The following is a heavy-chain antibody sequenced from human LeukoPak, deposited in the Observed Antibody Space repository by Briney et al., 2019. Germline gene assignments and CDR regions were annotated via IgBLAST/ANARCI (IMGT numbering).Heavy chain of an antibody. Sequence: SETLSLTCAVYGGSFSGYYWSWIRQPPGKGLEWIGEINHSGSTNYNPSLKSRVTISVDTSKDQFSLKLSSVTAADTAVYYCARLRKTMVRGVHFDYWGQGTLVTVSS. V-gene: IGHV4-34*01. J-gene: IGHJ4*02. CDR1: GGSFSGYY. CDR2: INHSGST. CDR3: ARLRKTMVRGVHFDY. D-gene: IGHD3-10*01.